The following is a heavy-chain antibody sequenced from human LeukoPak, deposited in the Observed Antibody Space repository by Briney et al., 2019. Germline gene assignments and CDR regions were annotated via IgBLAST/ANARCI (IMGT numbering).Heavy chain of an antibody. CDR3: AKGGKWDVTPFDY. J-gene: IGHJ4*02. CDR2: ISGGGGST. V-gene: IGHV3-23*01. CDR1: GFTFASYS. D-gene: IGHD1-26*01. Sequence: GGSLRLSCAASGFTFASYSMNWVRQAPGKGLEWVSTISGGGGSTYYADSVKGRFTISRDNSKNTLYLQVNSLRAEDTAVYYCAKGGKWDVTPFDYWGQGTLVTASS.